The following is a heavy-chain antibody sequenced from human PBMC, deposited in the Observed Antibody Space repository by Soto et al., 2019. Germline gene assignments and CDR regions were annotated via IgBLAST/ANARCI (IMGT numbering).Heavy chain of an antibody. Sequence: WGSLRVACESSVITFSHHAMSWVRQAPGKGLEWLSAIGTHGVTKYYADSVSGRFTVSRDNSKNTLSLQMDSLTGEDTAVYYCVQFESLTPPADRFFQSWGQGTMVTVSS. V-gene: IGHV3-23*01. CDR3: VQFESLTPPADRFFQS. CDR2: IGTHGVTK. CDR1: VITFSHHA. D-gene: IGHD2-2*01. J-gene: IGHJ5*02.